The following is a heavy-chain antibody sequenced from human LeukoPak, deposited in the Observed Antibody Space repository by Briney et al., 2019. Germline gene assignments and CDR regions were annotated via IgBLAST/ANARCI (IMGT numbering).Heavy chain of an antibody. CDR3: ARAPVTSCRGAYCYPFDY. V-gene: IGHV3-48*04. D-gene: IGHD2-21*01. CDR1: GFTLSSYA. CDR2: ISSSSSTI. Sequence: GGSLRLSCAASGFTLSSYAMSWVRQAPGKGLEWVSYISSSSSTIYYADSVKGRFTISRDNAKNSLYLQMNSLRAEDAAVYYCARAPVTSCRGAYCYPFDYWGQGTLVTVSS. J-gene: IGHJ4*02.